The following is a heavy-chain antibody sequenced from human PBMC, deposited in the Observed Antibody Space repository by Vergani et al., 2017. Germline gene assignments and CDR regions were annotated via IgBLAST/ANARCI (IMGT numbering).Heavy chain of an antibody. CDR2: ISSSGSYI. V-gene: IGHV3-21*01. Sequence: EVQLVESGGGLVKPGGSLRLSCAASGFTFSSHRMNWVRHAPGKGREWVSFISSSGSYIYYADSVKGGCTISRDNAKNSLYLQMNSLRAEDTAVYYCAREMRCSGGSCYPSTHDYWGQGTLVTVSS. CDR1: GFTFSSHR. J-gene: IGHJ4*02. D-gene: IGHD2-15*01. CDR3: AREMRCSGGSCYPSTHDY.